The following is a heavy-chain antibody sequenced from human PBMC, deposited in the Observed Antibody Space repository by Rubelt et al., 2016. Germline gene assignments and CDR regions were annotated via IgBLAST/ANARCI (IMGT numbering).Heavy chain of an antibody. CDR3: VRAGAEPGS. CDR1: GYTFTSYG. V-gene: IGHV1-8*02. CDR2: MNPNSGNT. Sequence: QVQLVQSGAEVKKPGASVKVSCKASGYTFTSYGISWVRQATGQGLEWMGWMNPNSGNTGYAQKCHGRVTMTRDKSINTAYMELSSLRVDDTAVYYCVRAGAEPGSWGQGTLVTVSS. D-gene: IGHD6-13*01. J-gene: IGHJ4*02.